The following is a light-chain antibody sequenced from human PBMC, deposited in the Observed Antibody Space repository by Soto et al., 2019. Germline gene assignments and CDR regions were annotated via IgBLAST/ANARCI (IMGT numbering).Light chain of an antibody. CDR3: QQYGRSPPFT. CDR1: QSVSSTY. CDR2: GAS. J-gene: IGKJ2*01. V-gene: IGKV3-20*01. Sequence: EIVLTQSPGTLSLSPGERATLSCRASQSVSSTYIAWYQQNPGQAPRLLIYGASSRATGIPDRFSGSGSGTDFTLTLSRLEPEDFAVYFCQQYGRSPPFTFYQGTKVEIK.